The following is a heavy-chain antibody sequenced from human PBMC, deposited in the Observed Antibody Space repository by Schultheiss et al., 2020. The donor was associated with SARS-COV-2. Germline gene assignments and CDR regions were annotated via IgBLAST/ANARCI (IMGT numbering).Heavy chain of an antibody. CDR3: AIHTYVGGYFDY. D-gene: IGHD3-16*01. J-gene: IGHJ4*02. Sequence: ASVKVSCKASGYTFTGYYMHWVRQAPGQGLEWMGWNSAYNGDTNYAQKLQGRVTMTTDTSTSTAYMELSRLRSDDTAVYYCAIHTYVGGYFDYWGQGTLVTVSS. CDR2: NSAYNGDT. CDR1: GYTFTGYY. V-gene: IGHV1-18*04.